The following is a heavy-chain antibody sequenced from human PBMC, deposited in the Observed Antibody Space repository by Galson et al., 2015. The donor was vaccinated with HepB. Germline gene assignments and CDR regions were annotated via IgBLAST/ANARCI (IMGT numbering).Heavy chain of an antibody. CDR3: ARAKEALYYDSSGGDAFDI. CDR2: INPNSGGT. V-gene: IGHV1-2*02. Sequence: SVKVSCKASGSTFTGYYMHWVRQAPGQGLEWMGWINPNSGGTNYAQKFQGRVTMTRDTSISTAYMELSRLRSDDTAVYYCARAKEALYYDSSGGDAFDIWGQGTTVTVSS. D-gene: IGHD3-22*01. CDR1: GSTFTGYY. J-gene: IGHJ3*02.